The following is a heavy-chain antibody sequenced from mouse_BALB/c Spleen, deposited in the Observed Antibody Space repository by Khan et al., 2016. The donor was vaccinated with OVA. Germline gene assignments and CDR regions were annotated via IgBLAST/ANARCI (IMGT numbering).Heavy chain of an antibody. CDR3: ASHLTGSFAY. V-gene: IGHV5-6*01. CDR1: GFTFSNYG. CDR2: INSDGTYT. Sequence: EVELVESGGDLVKPGGSLKLSCAASGFTFSNYGMSWVRQIPDKRLEWVATINSDGTYTYYPDSVKGRFTISGNNAKNTLYLEMSSLKSEDTAMYYCASHLTGSFAYWGQGTLVTVSA. J-gene: IGHJ3*01. D-gene: IGHD4-1*01.